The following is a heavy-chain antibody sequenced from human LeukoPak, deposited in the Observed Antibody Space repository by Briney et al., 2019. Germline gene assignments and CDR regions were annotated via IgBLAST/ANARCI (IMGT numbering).Heavy chain of an antibody. CDR1: GFTFGSYA. D-gene: IGHD6-13*01. Sequence: PGGSLRLSCAASGFTFGSYAMSWVRQAPGKGLEWVSAISGSGGSTYYADSVKGRFTISRDNSKNTLYLQMNSLRAEDTAVYYCANGRREDIAAAGTPWDYWGQGTLVTVSS. CDR2: ISGSGGST. CDR3: ANGRREDIAAAGTPWDY. V-gene: IGHV3-23*01. J-gene: IGHJ4*02.